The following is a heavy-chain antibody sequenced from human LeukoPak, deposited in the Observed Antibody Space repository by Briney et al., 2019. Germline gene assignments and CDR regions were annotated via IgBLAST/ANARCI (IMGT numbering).Heavy chain of an antibody. D-gene: IGHD4-17*01. J-gene: IGHJ4*02. CDR1: GFTVSSNY. CDR3: ARDADYGVYDY. V-gene: IGHV3-53*01. Sequence: GGSLRLSCAASGFTVSSNYMSWVPQAPGKGLEWVSVIYSGGSTYYADSVKGRFTISRDNSKNTLYVQMNSLRAEDTAVYYCARDADYGVYDYWGQGTLVTVSS. CDR2: IYSGGST.